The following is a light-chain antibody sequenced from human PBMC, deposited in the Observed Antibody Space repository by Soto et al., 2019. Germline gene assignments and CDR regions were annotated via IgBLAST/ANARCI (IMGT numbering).Light chain of an antibody. CDR1: QSVSSY. V-gene: IGKV3-11*01. Sequence: SVWTHSPATVSLSAGERVTLSFRASQSVSSYLAWYQQKPGQAPRLLIYDVSNRATGIPARFSGSGSGTDFTLTISSLEPEDFAVYYCQQYGSSGTFGQGTKVDIK. CDR2: DVS. CDR3: QQYGSSGT. J-gene: IGKJ1*01.